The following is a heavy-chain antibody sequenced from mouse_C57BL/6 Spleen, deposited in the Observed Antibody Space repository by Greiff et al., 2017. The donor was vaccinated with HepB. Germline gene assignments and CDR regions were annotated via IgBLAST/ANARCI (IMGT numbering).Heavy chain of an antibody. V-gene: IGHV1-7*01. Sequence: QVQLQQSGAELAKPGASVKLSCKASGYTFTSYWMHWVKQRPGQGLEWIGYINPSSGYTKYNQKFKDKATLTADKSSSTAYMQLSSLTYEDSAVYYCVMSQLSHYFDYWGQGTTLTVSS. J-gene: IGHJ2*01. CDR3: VMSQLSHYFDY. CDR2: INPSSGYT. D-gene: IGHD3-3*01. CDR1: GYTFTSYW.